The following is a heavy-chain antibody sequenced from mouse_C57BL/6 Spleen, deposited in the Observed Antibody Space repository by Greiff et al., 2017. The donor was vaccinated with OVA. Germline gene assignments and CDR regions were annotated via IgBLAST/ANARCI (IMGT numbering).Heavy chain of an antibody. D-gene: IGHD3-2*02. CDR1: GYTFTDYY. CDR3: ARELRRPYYAMDD. Sequence: EVQLQQSGPELVKPGASVKISCKASGYTFTDYYMNWVKQSHGQSLEWIGAINPNNGGTSYNQKFKGKATLTVDTSSSTAYMELRSLTSEDSAVDYCARELRRPYYAMDDWGQGTSVTVSS. V-gene: IGHV1-26*01. CDR2: INPNNGGT. J-gene: IGHJ4*01.